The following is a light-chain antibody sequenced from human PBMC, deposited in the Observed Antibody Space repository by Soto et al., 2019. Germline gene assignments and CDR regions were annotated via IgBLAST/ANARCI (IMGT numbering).Light chain of an antibody. Sequence: QSVLTQPTSLSGSPGQSITISCTGTSSDVGGYNYVSWYQQHPGKAPKLMIYDVSNRPSGVSNRFSGSKSGNTASLTISGLQAEDEADSYCSSYTSSRTLLYVFGTGTKVTVL. V-gene: IGLV2-14*01. CDR2: DVS. CDR1: SSDVGGYNY. CDR3: SSYTSSRTLLYV. J-gene: IGLJ1*01.